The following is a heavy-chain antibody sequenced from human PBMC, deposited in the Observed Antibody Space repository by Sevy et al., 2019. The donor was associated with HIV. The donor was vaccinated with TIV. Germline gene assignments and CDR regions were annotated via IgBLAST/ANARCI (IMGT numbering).Heavy chain of an antibody. Sequence: GGSLRLSCTSSGFTFGDYAMSWFRQAPGKGLEWVSFIRSKAYGGTTQYAASVKGRFTISRDDSKSIAYLQMNSLKTEDTAVYFCTRDSSTWYTTDYRYGMDVWGQGTTVTVSS. CDR1: GFTFGDYA. CDR3: TRDSSTWYTTDYRYGMDV. J-gene: IGHJ6*02. CDR2: IRSKAYGGTT. D-gene: IGHD2-2*01. V-gene: IGHV3-49*03.